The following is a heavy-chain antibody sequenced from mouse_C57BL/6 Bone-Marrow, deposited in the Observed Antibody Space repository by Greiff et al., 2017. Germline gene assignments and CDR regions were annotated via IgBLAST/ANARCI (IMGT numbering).Heavy chain of an antibody. V-gene: IGHV14-3*01. Sequence: VQLKESVAELVRPGASVKLSCTASGFNIKNTYMHWVKQRPEQGLEWIGRIDPANGNTKYAPKFPGKATITADTSSNTAYLQLSSLTSEDTAIYYCARDYGSSFYWYFDVWGTGTTVTVSS. CDR1: GFNIKNTY. CDR3: ARDYGSSFYWYFDV. CDR2: IDPANGNT. D-gene: IGHD1-1*01. J-gene: IGHJ1*03.